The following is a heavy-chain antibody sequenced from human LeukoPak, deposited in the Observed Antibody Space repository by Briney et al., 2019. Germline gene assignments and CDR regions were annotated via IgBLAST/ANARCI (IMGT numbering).Heavy chain of an antibody. CDR3: AKVNGRPY. CDR1: GFTFSSYA. D-gene: IGHD1-26*01. J-gene: IGHJ4*02. V-gene: IGHV3-23*01. CDR2: ISNSGYT. Sequence: GSLRLSCAASGFTFSSYAMSWVRTTPGKGLEWVSSISNSGYTYYADSVKGRFTISRDNSSNTLYLQMNSLRAEDTAVYYCAKVNGRPYWGQGTLVTVSS.